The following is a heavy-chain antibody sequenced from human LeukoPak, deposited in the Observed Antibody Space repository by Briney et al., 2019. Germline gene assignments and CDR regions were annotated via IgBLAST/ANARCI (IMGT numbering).Heavy chain of an antibody. J-gene: IGHJ4*02. CDR1: GGSISGYY. V-gene: IGHV4-59*08. D-gene: IGHD5-18*01. CDR3: ARLTWDTTMVRYYFDF. Sequence: SETLSLTCTVSGGSISGYYWNWIRQPPGKGLEWIGYIYYTGSTSYNPSLKSRVTISLDTSKNQFSLKLSSVTAADTAVYYCARLTWDTTMVRYYFDFWGQGTLVIVSS. CDR2: IYYTGST.